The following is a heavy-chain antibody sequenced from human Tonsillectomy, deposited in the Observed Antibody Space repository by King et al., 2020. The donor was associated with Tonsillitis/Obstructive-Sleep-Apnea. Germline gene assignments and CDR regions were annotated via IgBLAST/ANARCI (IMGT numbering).Heavy chain of an antibody. V-gene: IGHV3-48*03. D-gene: IGHD3-22*01. CDR3: ASYYDSSGYWYYYGMDV. CDR1: GFTFSSYE. Sequence: QLVQSGGGLVQPGGSLRLSCAASGFTFSSYEMNWVRQAPGKGLEWVSYISSSGSTIYYADSVKGRFTISTDNAKNSLYLQMKSLRAEDTAVYYCASYYDSSGYWYYYGMDVWGQGTTVTVSS. CDR2: ISSSGSTI. J-gene: IGHJ6*02.